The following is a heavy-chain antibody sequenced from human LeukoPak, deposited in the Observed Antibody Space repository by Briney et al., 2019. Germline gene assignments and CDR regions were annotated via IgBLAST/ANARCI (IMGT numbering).Heavy chain of an antibody. J-gene: IGHJ4*02. Sequence: SETLSLTCAVYGGSFSGYYWSWIRQPPGKGLEWIGEINHSGSTNYNPSLKSRVTISVDTSKNQFSLKLSSVIAADTAVYHCARGGHVDYDFWSGYGDYWGQGTLVTVSS. CDR3: ARGGHVDYDFWSGYGDY. V-gene: IGHV4-34*01. CDR1: GGSFSGYY. CDR2: INHSGST. D-gene: IGHD3-3*01.